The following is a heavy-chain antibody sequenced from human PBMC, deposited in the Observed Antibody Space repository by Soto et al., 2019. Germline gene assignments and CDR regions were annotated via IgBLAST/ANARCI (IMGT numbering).Heavy chain of an antibody. V-gene: IGHV4-30-4*01. CDR3: PGDKIVATKIGEYYYGMDV. Sequence: SETLSLTCTVSGGSISSGDYYWSWIRQPPGKGLEWIGYIYYSGSTYYNPSLKSRVTISVDTSKNQFSLKLSSVTAADTAVYSCPGDKIVATKIGEYYYGMDVWGQGTTVTVSS. CDR1: GGSISSGDYY. J-gene: IGHJ6*02. CDR2: IYYSGST. D-gene: IGHD5-12*01.